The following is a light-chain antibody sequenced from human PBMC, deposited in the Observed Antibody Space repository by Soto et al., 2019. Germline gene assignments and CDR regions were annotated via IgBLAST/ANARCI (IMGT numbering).Light chain of an antibody. V-gene: IGKV1-5*01. Sequence: DIQMTQSPSTLSASVGDRVSITCRASQNIASRLAWYQQTPGKAPKVLIYGASTLESGVPSRFSGSGSGTKFTLTISSLQPGDFATYYCQQYYSYSASFGQGTRLEIK. CDR2: GAS. CDR3: QQYYSYSAS. CDR1: QNIASR. J-gene: IGKJ5*01.